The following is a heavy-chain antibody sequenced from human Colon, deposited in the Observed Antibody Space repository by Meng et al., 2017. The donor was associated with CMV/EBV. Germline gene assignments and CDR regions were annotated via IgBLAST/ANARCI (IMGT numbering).Heavy chain of an antibody. V-gene: IGHV4-34*01. J-gene: IGHJ4*02. D-gene: IGHD2-8*01. Sequence: GSLRLSCTVSGGSFSGYYWSWIRQTPERGLEWLGETTHTGINDYNPSLKGRITISVDPSKKQTSLTLTAVTAADAAVYYCARLQLMVYGLTLDYWGQGTPVTVSS. CDR1: GGSFSGYY. CDR2: TTHTGIN. CDR3: ARLQLMVYGLTLDY.